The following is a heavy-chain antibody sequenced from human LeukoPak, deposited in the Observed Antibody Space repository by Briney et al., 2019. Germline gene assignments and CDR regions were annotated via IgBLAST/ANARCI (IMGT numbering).Heavy chain of an antibody. V-gene: IGHV3-30*03. CDR3: AREYIRGLGDAFDI. CDR2: ISNDGRRT. CDR1: GFTVSSNY. J-gene: IGHJ3*02. D-gene: IGHD7-27*01. Sequence: GGSLRLSCAASGFTVSSNYMSWARQAPGKGLEWVAVISNDGRRTYYADSVKGRFTISRDNAKNSLYLQMNSLRAEDTAVYYCAREYIRGLGDAFDIWGQGTMVTVSS.